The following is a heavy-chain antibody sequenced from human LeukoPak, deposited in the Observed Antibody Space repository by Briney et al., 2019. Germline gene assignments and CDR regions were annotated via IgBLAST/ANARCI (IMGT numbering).Heavy chain of an antibody. V-gene: IGHV4-61*02. CDR2: IYASEST. Sequence: SQTLSLTCTVSGASISSGDYLWSWIRQPAGKGLEWIGRIYASESTMYNPSLKSRVTISVDKSKNQFSLKLSSVTAADTAVYYCAREPRYCSGGSCYSTPLDYWGQGTLVTVSS. J-gene: IGHJ4*02. CDR3: AREPRYCSGGSCYSTPLDY. CDR1: GASISSGDYL. D-gene: IGHD2-15*01.